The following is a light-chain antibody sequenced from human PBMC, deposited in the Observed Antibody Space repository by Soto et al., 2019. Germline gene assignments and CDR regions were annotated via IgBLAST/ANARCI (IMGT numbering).Light chain of an antibody. J-gene: IGKJ5*01. CDR2: DAS. CDR1: QSVSSY. V-gene: IGKV3-11*01. CDR3: QQRSNWPVT. Sequence: EIVLTQSPATLSLSPGERATLSCRASQSVSSYLAWYQQKPGQAPRLLIYDASNRATGIPARFSGSGSGTDFTLTISSREPEDFAVYYWQQRSNWPVTFGQGTRLEIK.